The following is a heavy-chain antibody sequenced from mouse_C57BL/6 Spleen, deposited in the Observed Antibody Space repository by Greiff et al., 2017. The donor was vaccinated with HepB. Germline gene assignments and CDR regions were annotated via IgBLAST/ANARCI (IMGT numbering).Heavy chain of an antibody. CDR1: GYTFTSYW. J-gene: IGHJ2*01. CDR3: ARGYSNYRYYFDY. Sequence: QVQLQQPGAELVKPGASVKLSCKASGYTFTSYWMHWVKQRPGQGLEWIGMIHPNSGSTNYNETFKSKATLTVDKSSSTAYMQLSSLTSEDSAVYYCARGYSNYRYYFDYWGQGTTLTVSS. CDR2: IHPNSGST. V-gene: IGHV1-64*01. D-gene: IGHD2-5*01.